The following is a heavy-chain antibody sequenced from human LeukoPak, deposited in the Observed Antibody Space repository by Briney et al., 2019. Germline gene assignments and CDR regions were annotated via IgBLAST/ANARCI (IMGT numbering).Heavy chain of an antibody. CDR1: GYTFTAYY. V-gene: IGHV1-2*02. Sequence: EASVKVSCEASGYTFTAYYMHWVRQAPGQGLEWMGWINPNSGATNCAQKFRGRVTMTRDTSISTAYMELSRLTSDDTAVFYCAREDYVSMGVDYWGQGTLVTVSS. CDR2: INPNSGAT. CDR3: AREDYVSMGVDY. D-gene: IGHD3-16*01. J-gene: IGHJ4*02.